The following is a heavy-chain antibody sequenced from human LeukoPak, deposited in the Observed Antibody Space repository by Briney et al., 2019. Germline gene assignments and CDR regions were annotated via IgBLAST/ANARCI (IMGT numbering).Heavy chain of an antibody. CDR1: GFTFSSYS. CDR3: ARSGDYLYYYGMDV. J-gene: IGHJ6*02. D-gene: IGHD2/OR15-2a*01. Sequence: GGSLRLSCAASGFTFSSYSMNWVRQAPGKGLEWVSAISPGGDRTYYADSVKGRFTISRDNSKNTLYLQMNSLRAEDTAVYYCARSGDYLYYYGMDVWGQGTTVTVSS. CDR2: ISPGGDRT. V-gene: IGHV3-23*01.